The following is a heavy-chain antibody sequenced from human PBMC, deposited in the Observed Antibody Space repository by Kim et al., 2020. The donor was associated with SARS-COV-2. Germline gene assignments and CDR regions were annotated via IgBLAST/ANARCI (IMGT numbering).Heavy chain of an antibody. J-gene: IGHJ3*02. D-gene: IGHD3-22*01. CDR3: ARRRVVVITSDAVDI. V-gene: IGHV5-51*01. CDR1: GYSFTSYW. Sequence: GESLKISCKGSGYSFTSYWIGWVRQMPGKGLEWMGIIYPDDSDTRYSPSFQGQVTISAGKSISTAYLQWSSLKASDTAMYYCARRRVVVITSDAVDIWGQGTMFTVSS. CDR2: IYPDDSDT.